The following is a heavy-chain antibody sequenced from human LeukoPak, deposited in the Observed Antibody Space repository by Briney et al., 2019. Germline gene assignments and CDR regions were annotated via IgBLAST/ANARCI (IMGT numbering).Heavy chain of an antibody. Sequence: SETLSLTCTVSGGSISSYYWSWVRQPPGKGLEWIGYIYYSGSTNYNPSLKSRVTISVGTSKKQSSLKQSSGPGADTAGGYWWKDRGLRRGNQYHCYFRGMDVWGQGTTVTVSS. V-gene: IGHV4-59*01. J-gene: IGHJ6*02. CDR2: IYYSGST. CDR1: GGSISSYY. D-gene: IGHD3-16*01. CDR3: WKDRGLRRGNQYHCYFRGMDV.